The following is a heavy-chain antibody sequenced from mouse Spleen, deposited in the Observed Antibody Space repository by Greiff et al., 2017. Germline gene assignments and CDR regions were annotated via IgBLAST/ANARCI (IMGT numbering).Heavy chain of an antibody. V-gene: IGHV3-6*01. CDR1: GYSITSGYY. Sequence: EVHLVESGPGLVKPSQSLSLTCSVTGYSITSGYYWNWIRQFPGNKLEWMGYISYDGSNNYNPSLKNRISITRDTSKNQFFLKLNSVTTEDTATYYCEANWDDFDYWGQGTTLTVSS. CDR2: ISYDGSN. CDR3: EANWDDFDY. J-gene: IGHJ2*01. D-gene: IGHD4-1*01.